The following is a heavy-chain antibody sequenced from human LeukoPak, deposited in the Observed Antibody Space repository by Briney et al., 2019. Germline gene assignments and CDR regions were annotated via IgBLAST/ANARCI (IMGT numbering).Heavy chain of an antibody. CDR1: GGSISSYY. Sequence: SETLSLTCTVSGGSISSYYWSWIRQPPGKGLEWIGYIYYSGSTNYNPSLKSRVTISVDTSKNQFSLKLSSVTAADTAVYYCARPRGVAAGSWGQGTMVTVSS. D-gene: IGHD6-13*01. V-gene: IGHV4-59*01. CDR3: ARPRGVAAGS. J-gene: IGHJ3*01. CDR2: IYYSGST.